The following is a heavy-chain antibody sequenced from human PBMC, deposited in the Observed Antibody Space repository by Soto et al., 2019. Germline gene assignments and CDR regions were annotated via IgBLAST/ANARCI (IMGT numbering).Heavy chain of an antibody. Sequence: SVKVSCKASGGTFSSYAISWVRQAPGQGLEWMGGIIPIFGTANYAQKFQGRVTITADESTSTAYMELSSLRSEDTAVYYCARGWSRSSFYYYYGMDVWGQGTTVTVSS. J-gene: IGHJ6*02. CDR2: IIPIFGTA. CDR1: GGTFSSYA. D-gene: IGHD6-6*01. V-gene: IGHV1-69*13. CDR3: ARGWSRSSFYYYYGMDV.